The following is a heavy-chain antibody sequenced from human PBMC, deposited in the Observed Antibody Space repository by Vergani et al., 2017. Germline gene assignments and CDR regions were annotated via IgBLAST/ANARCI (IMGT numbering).Heavy chain of an antibody. CDR2: INPSGGHT. J-gene: IGHJ4*02. CDR1: GYSFINYG. CDR3: AGGDYGILTGYRY. D-gene: IGHD3-9*01. V-gene: IGHV1-46*03. Sequence: VQSGDEVKKPGASVKVSCKTSGYSFINYGISWVRQAPGQGLEWMGIINPSGGHTNYAQKFQGRVTMTRDTSTSTVYMELSSLRSEDTAIDYCAGGDYGILTGYRYWGQGTLVTVSA.